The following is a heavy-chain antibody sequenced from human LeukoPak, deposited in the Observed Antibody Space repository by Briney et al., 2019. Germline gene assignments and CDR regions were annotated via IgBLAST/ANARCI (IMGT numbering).Heavy chain of an antibody. D-gene: IGHD4/OR15-4a*01. CDR3: AKVSLNMVNDAFDI. CDR1: GFIFSSYG. V-gene: IGHV3-30*02. J-gene: IGHJ3*02. CDR2: IRYDGSRK. Sequence: GWSLRLSCAASGFIFSSYGMHWVRQAPDKGLEWVAFIRYDGSRKYYADSVKGRFTISRDNSKNTLYLQMNSLRAEDTAMYYCAKVSLNMVNDAFDIWGQGTMVSVSS.